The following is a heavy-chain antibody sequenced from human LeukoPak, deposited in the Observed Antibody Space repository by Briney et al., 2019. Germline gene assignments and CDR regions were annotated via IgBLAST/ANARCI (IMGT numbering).Heavy chain of an antibody. J-gene: IGHJ4*02. V-gene: IGHV4-34*01. CDR3: ARGGGIAAQDY. CDR1: GGSFSGHH. CDR2: INHSGRT. Sequence: SETLSRTCAVYGGSFSGHHWSWIRQPPGKGLEWMGEINHSGRTNYNPSLKSRVTISVDTSKNQFSLKLSSVTAADTAVYYCARGGGIAAQDYWGQGTLVTVSS. D-gene: IGHD6-6*01.